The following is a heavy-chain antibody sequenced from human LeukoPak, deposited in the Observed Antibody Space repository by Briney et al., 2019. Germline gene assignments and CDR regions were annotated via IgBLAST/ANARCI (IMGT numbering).Heavy chain of an antibody. Sequence: ASVKVSCKASGYTFTSYGISWVRQAPGQGLEWMGWISAYNGNTNYAQKLQGRVIMTTDTSTSTAYMELRSLRSDDTAVYYCARDCSSTSCYTAPDYWGQGTLVTVSS. CDR3: ARDCSSTSCYTAPDY. J-gene: IGHJ4*02. D-gene: IGHD2-2*02. CDR2: ISAYNGNT. V-gene: IGHV1-18*01. CDR1: GYTFTSYG.